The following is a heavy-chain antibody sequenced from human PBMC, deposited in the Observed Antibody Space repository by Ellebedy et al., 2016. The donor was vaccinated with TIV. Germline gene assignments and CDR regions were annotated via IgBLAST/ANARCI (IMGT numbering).Heavy chain of an antibody. CDR2: IYPGDSYI. Sequence: GESLKISCEGSGYGFASYWIAWVRQMPGKGLEWMGIIYPGDSYIKYSPSFQGQVTISAYTSITTASLQWNSLKASDTAMYYCARQDSSGHYYYNYGMDVWGQGTTVTVSS. J-gene: IGHJ6*02. D-gene: IGHD6-19*01. CDR3: ARQDSSGHYYYNYGMDV. CDR1: GYGFASYW. V-gene: IGHV5-51*01.